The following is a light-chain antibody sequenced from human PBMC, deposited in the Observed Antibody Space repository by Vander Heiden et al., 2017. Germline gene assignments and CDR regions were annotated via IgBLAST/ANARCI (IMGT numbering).Light chain of an antibody. CDR3: QQGSNGPLT. Sequence: IMLTRSPAFVSSSAGERATISCRASQGISSYLAWYQQTPGKAPRLLIYAASNWPSGVPARFSGSGSGTDFTLTISSLEPEDFAAYYCQQGSNGPLTFGAGTIVDIK. CDR1: QGISSY. CDR2: AAS. J-gene: IGKJ3*01. V-gene: IGKV3D-11*01.